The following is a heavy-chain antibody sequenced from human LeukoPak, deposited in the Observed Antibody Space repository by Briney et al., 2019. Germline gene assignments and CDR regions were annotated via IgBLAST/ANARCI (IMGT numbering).Heavy chain of an antibody. D-gene: IGHD6-19*01. CDR2: IRYDGSNK. CDR3: AREKAAEQWLVRYFDY. J-gene: IGHJ4*02. V-gene: IGHV3-30*02. Sequence: GGSLRLSCAASGFTFSSYGMHWVRQAPGKGLEWVAFIRYDGSNKYYADSVKGRFTISRDNSKNTLYLQMNSLRAEDTAVYYCAREKAAEQWLVRYFDYWGQGTLVTVSS. CDR1: GFTFSSYG.